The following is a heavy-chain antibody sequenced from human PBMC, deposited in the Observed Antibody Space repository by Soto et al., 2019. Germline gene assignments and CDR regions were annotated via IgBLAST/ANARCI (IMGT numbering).Heavy chain of an antibody. CDR2: ISYDGSNK. J-gene: IGHJ6*02. CDR3: AKDRTISPLLYGMDV. D-gene: IGHD3-9*01. Sequence: QVQLVESGGGVVQPGRSLRLSCAASGFTFSSYGMHWVRQAPGKGLEWVAVISYDGSNKYYADSVKGRFTISRDNSKNTLYLQMNSLRAEDTAVYYCAKDRTISPLLYGMDVWGQGTTVTVSS. CDR1: GFTFSSYG. V-gene: IGHV3-30*18.